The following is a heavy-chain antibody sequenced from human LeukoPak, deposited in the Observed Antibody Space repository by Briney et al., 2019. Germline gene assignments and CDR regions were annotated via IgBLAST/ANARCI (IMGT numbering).Heavy chain of an antibody. Sequence: GGSLRLSCAASGFTFSSYWMTWVRQAPGKGLAWVANIRQDGSAKYYMDSVKGRFTISRDNAKNSLYLQMNSLGAEDTAVYYCARVNPLMAPGAFDIWGQGTMVAVSS. V-gene: IGHV3-7*01. CDR2: IRQDGSAK. CDR3: ARVNPLMAPGAFDI. CDR1: GFTFSSYW. D-gene: IGHD2-8*01. J-gene: IGHJ3*02.